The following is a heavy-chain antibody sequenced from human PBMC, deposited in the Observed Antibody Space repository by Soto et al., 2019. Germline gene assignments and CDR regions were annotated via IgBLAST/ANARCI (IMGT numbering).Heavy chain of an antibody. CDR3: AHFAGSWIQLNFDY. D-gene: IGHD5-18*01. CDR1: GFSLSTSGVG. J-gene: IGHJ4*02. CDR2: IYWNDDK. V-gene: IGHV2-5*01. Sequence: SGPTLVNPTQTLTLTCTFSGFSLSTSGVGVGWIRQPPGKALEWLALIYWNDDKRYSPSLKSRLTITKDTSKIQVVLTMTNMDPVDTATYYCAHFAGSWIQLNFDYWGQGTLVTVSS.